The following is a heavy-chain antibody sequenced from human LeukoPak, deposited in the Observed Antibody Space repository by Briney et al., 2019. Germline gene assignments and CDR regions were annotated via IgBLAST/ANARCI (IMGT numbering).Heavy chain of an antibody. V-gene: IGHV3-11*01. CDR3: ARDAGTGMVRGVIIED. Sequence: GGSLRLSCAASGFTFSDYHMSWIRQASGKGLEWVSYISSSGGTISYADSVKGRFTISRDNAKKSLYLQMNSLRAEDTAVYYCARDAGTGMVRGVIIEDWGQGTLVTVSS. CDR2: ISSSGGTI. CDR1: GFTFSDYH. D-gene: IGHD3-10*01. J-gene: IGHJ4*02.